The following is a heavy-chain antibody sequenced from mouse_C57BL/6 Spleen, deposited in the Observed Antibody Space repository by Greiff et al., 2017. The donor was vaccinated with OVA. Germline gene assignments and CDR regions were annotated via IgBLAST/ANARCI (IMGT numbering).Heavy chain of an antibody. V-gene: IGHV1-22*01. CDR3: ARGLYDGYSMDY. D-gene: IGHD2-3*01. CDR2: INPNNGGT. CDR1: GYTFTDYN. J-gene: IGHJ4*01. Sequence: EVQLQQSGPELVKPGASVKMSCKASGYTFTDYNMHWVKQSHGKSLEWIGYINPNNGGTSYNPKFKGKATLTVNKSSSTAYMELRSLTSEDSAVYYCARGLYDGYSMDYWGQGTSVTVSS.